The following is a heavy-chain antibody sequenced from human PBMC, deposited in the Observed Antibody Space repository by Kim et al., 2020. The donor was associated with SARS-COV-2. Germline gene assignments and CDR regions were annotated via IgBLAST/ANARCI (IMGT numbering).Heavy chain of an antibody. J-gene: IGHJ4*02. Sequence: GGSLRLSCVGSGFTFRNSWMHWVRQVPGEGPVWVSKIKSDGSVTEYADSVKGRFTISRDNAKSTVYLQMNNLKVEDTAVYYCASQFASEENRWGQGTLVTVSS. CDR2: IKSDGSVT. D-gene: IGHD3-16*01. V-gene: IGHV3-74*03. CDR1: GFTFRNSW. CDR3: ASQFASEENR.